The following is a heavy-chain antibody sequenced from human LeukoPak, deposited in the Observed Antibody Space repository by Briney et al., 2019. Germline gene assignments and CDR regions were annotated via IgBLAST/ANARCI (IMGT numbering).Heavy chain of an antibody. J-gene: IGHJ3*02. V-gene: IGHV1-2*02. Sequence: GASVKVSCKASGYTFTGYYMHWVRQAPGQGLEWMGWINPNSGGTNYAQKLQGRVTMTRDTSISTAYMELSRLRSDDTAVYYCARERYYCSSTSCYSTVDAFDIWGQGTMVTVSS. CDR2: INPNSGGT. CDR1: GYTFTGYY. CDR3: ARERYYCSSTSCYSTVDAFDI. D-gene: IGHD2-2*01.